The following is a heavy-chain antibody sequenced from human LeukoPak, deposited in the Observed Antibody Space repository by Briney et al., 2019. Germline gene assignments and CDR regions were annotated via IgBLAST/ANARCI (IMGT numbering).Heavy chain of an antibody. CDR2: IIPIFGTA. D-gene: IGHD3-22*01. CDR1: GGTFSSYA. J-gene: IGHJ3*02. CDR3: ARDYYDSSGHPNYAFDI. Sequence: SVKVSCKASGGTFSSYAISWVRQAPGQGLEWMGGIIPIFGTANYAQKFQGRVTITADESTSTAYMELSSLRSEDTAVYYCARDYYDSSGHPNYAFDIWGQGTMVTVSS. V-gene: IGHV1-69*13.